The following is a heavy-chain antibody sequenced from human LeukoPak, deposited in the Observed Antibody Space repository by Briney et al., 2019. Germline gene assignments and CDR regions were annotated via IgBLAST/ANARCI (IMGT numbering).Heavy chain of an antibody. Sequence: SETLSLTCAVSGGSFFGSHWNWIRQSPEKGLEWIGEINHSGRTNYNPSLKSRGTISVDTSKSQFFLKLTSVTAADTAVYYCARAPTTVVTLPYYFDFWGQGTLVTVSA. CDR3: ARAPTTVVTLPYYFDF. D-gene: IGHD4-23*01. CDR2: INHSGRT. V-gene: IGHV4-34*01. CDR1: GGSFFGSH. J-gene: IGHJ4*02.